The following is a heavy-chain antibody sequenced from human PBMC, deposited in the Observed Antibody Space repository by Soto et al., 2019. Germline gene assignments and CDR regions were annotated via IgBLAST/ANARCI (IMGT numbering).Heavy chain of an antibody. V-gene: IGHV3-21*01. CDR3: ARDLGPVGATPPDY. CDR1: GFTFSSYS. D-gene: IGHD1-26*01. J-gene: IGHJ4*02. Sequence: GSLRLSCAASGFTFSSYSMNWVRQAPGKGLEWVSSISSSSSYIYYADSVKGRFTISRDNAKNSLYLQMNSLRAEDTAVYYCARDLGPVGATPPDYWGQGTLVTVSS. CDR2: ISSSSSYI.